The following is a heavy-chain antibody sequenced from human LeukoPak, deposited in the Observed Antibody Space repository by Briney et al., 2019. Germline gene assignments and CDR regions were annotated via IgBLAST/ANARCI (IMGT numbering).Heavy chain of an antibody. CDR2: IIPIFGTA. D-gene: IGHD5-18*01. CDR3: AREQVDTAMVTDY. V-gene: IGHV1-69*05. J-gene: IGHJ4*02. Sequence: SVKVSCKASGGTFSSYAISWARQAPGQGLEWMGRIIPIFGTANYAQKFQGRVTITTDESTSTAYMELSSLRSEDTAVYYCAREQVDTAMVTDYWGQGTLVTVSS. CDR1: GGTFSSYA.